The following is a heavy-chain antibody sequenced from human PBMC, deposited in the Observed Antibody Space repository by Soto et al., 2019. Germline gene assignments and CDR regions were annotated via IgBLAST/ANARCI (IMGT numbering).Heavy chain of an antibody. CDR1: GYTFTTYW. D-gene: IGHD3-3*01. CDR3: ARQYFDFWSASYTGSSYFDL. Sequence: GASLKISCKGSGYTFTTYWIGWVRQMPGKGLEWMGIIHPGDSDTKYSPSFQGHVTISADTSISTAYLQWSSLKASDTAIYYCARQYFDFWSASYTGSSYFDLWGRGTLVTVSS. J-gene: IGHJ2*01. CDR2: IHPGDSDT. V-gene: IGHV5-51*01.